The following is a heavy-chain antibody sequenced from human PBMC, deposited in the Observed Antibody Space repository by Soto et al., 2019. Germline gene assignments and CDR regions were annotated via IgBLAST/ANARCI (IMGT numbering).Heavy chain of an antibody. D-gene: IGHD3-10*01. J-gene: IGHJ4*02. V-gene: IGHV3-73*01. CDR2: IRDRAYIYAT. Sequence: EVLLVESGGGLVQPGGSLKLSCEASGFVFKDSSIHWVRQASGKGLEWVGRIRDRAYIYATAYAASVKGRFTISRDDSNNKAYLQMDSLKTEDTAIYYCTRLIRAAQDYWCQGTLVTVSS. CDR3: TRLIRAAQDY. CDR1: GFVFKDSS.